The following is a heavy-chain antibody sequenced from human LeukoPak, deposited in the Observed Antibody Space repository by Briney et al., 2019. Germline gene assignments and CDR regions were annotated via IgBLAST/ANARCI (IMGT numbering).Heavy chain of an antibody. CDR1: GFTFSTYS. J-gene: IGHJ5*02. CDR2: ISSSGGTM. Sequence: GGSLRLSCAVSGFTFSTYSMNWVRQAPGKGLDWVSYISSSGGTMYYADSVKGRFTISRDNAKNSLYLQMNSLGVEDTAVYYCARDKRSVNWFDPWGLGTLVTVSS. D-gene: IGHD4-17*01. CDR3: ARDKRSVNWFDP. V-gene: IGHV3-48*01.